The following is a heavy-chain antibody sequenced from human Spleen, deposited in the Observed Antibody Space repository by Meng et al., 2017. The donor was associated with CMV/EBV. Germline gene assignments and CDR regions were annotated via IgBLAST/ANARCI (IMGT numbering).Heavy chain of an antibody. CDR2: IRYDGNTQ. Sequence: LSLTCAASGFSFSTYAMHWVRQAPGKGLEWVAFIRYDGNTQYYADSVRGRFTISRDNSKNTLYLQMDSLRPTDTAVYYCAKERADYGDFWGQGTLVTVSS. CDR3: AKERADYGDF. J-gene: IGHJ4*02. CDR1: GFSFSTYA. V-gene: IGHV3-30*02.